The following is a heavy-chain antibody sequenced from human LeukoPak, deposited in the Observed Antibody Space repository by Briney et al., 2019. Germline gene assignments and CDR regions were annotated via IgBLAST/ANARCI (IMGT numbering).Heavy chain of an antibody. CDR1: GYTFTAYY. J-gene: IGHJ5*02. V-gene: IGHV1-2*02. D-gene: IGHD3-3*01. CDR2: INPNTGAT. Sequence: GASVKVSCKASGYTFTAYYMHWVRQAPGQGLEWMGWINPNTGATNYVQKFQGRVTMTRATSINTAYMELSSLTSDDTAVYYCARVGYYDFWSGYYQRYNWFDPWGQGTLVTVSS. CDR3: ARVGYYDFWSGYYQRYNWFDP.